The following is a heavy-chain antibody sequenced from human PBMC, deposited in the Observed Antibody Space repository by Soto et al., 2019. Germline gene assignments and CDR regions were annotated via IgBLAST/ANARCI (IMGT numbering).Heavy chain of an antibody. J-gene: IGHJ5*02. CDR1: GGSISSSKW. CDR2: IYHSGST. V-gene: IGHV4-4*02. Sequence: QVQLQESGPGLVKPSGTLSLTCGVSGGSISSSKWWSWVRQPPGKGLEWIGEIYHSGSTNYNSSLKSRVTISVDKSKNQFSLKLSSVTAADTALYYCVSKDYADYGWFDPWGQGTLVTVSS. D-gene: IGHD4-17*01. CDR3: VSKDYADYGWFDP.